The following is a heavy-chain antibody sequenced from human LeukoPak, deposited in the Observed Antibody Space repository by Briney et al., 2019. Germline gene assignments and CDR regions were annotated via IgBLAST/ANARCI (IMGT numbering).Heavy chain of an antibody. CDR2: ISYDGSTK. CDR3: PKGTSYCGGDCYPDY. V-gene: IGHV3-30*18. J-gene: IGHJ4*02. Sequence: PGGSLRLSCAASGXIFSSYGMHWVRQAPGKGLEWVAVISYDGSTKYYADSVKGRFTISRDNSKNTLYLQVNSLRAEDTAVYYCPKGTSYCGGDCYPDYWGQGTLVTVSS. D-gene: IGHD2-21*02. CDR1: GXIFSSYG.